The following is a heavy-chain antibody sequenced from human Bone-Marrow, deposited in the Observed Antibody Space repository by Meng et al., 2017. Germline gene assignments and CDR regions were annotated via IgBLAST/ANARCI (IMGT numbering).Heavy chain of an antibody. CDR2: IKQDGSGK. Sequence: GESPKISCAASGLTFSSYWMSWVRQAPGKGLEWVANIKQDGSGKYYVDSVKGRFTISRDNAKNSLYLQMNSLRAEDTAVYYCARDPDSLDYGAYCWGQGTLVTVSS. J-gene: IGHJ4*02. V-gene: IGHV3-7*01. D-gene: IGHD4-17*01. CDR3: ARDPDSLDYGAYC. CDR1: GLTFSSYW.